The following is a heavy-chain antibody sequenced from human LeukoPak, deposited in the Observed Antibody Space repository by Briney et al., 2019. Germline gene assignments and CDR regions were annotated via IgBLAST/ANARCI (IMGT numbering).Heavy chain of an antibody. CDR2: IRYDGTNT. CDR1: GFTFNSYG. J-gene: IGHJ4*02. V-gene: IGHV3-30*02. D-gene: IGHD3-3*01. Sequence: GGSLRLSCVVSGFTFNSYGMHWVRQAPCKGLEWVAFIRYDGTNTYYADSVKGRFTISRDNSKNTLYLQMDSLRGEDTAVYYCAKGDDGQRFLDWLPDDWGQGTLVTVSS. CDR3: AKGDDGQRFLDWLPDD.